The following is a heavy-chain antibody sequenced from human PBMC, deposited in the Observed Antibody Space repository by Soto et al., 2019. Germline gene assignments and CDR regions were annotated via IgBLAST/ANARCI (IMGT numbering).Heavy chain of an antibody. CDR2: MSPDGTKK. Sequence: QVQLVESGGGVVQPGRSLRLSCAVSGFTFSDYGMHWVRQTPDKGLEWVAVMSPDGTKKYYADSVKGRFTISRDTSKNTLYLQMSRLRGEDSAVYHCAKALVRRPYSHYGMDVWGQGTTVTVSS. D-gene: IGHD3-10*01. J-gene: IGHJ6*02. CDR1: GFTFSDYG. CDR3: AKALVRRPYSHYGMDV. V-gene: IGHV3-30*18.